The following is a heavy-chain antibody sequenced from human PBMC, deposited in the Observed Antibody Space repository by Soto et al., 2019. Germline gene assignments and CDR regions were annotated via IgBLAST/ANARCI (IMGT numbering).Heavy chain of an antibody. CDR2: ISSSSTNTI. J-gene: IGHJ6*02. V-gene: IGHV3-11*01. Sequence: QVQLVESGGGLVKPGGSLRLSCAASGFTFSDYYMTWIRQAPGKGLAWVSYISSSSTNTINYADSVKGRFTISRDNAKNSLYLQINRLRAEDTAVYYCARSSATPNGWWGFGLDVWGQGTSVIVSS. CDR3: ARSSATPNGWWGFGLDV. CDR1: GFTFSDYY. D-gene: IGHD2-15*01.